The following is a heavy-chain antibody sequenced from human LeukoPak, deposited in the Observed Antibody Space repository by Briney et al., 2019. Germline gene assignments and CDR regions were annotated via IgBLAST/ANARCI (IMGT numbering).Heavy chain of an antibody. D-gene: IGHD3-10*01. CDR2: INGDGSST. CDR3: ARLYNSGRNI. J-gene: IGHJ3*02. CDR1: GFTFSSYW. V-gene: IGHV3-74*01. Sequence: PGGSLRLSCAASGFTFSSYWMNWVRQAPGKGLVWVSRINGDGSSTNYADSVKGRFTISRDNAKNSLYLQMNSLRAEDTAVYYCARLYNSGRNIWGQGTMVTVSS.